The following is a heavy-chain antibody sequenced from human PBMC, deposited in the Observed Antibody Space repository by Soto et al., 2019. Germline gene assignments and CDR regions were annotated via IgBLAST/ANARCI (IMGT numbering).Heavy chain of an antibody. CDR2: INHSGST. V-gene: IGHV4-34*01. J-gene: IGHJ5*02. Sequence: SETLSLTCAVYGGSFSGYYWSWIRQPPGKGLEWIGEINHSGSTNYNPSLKSRVTISVDTSKNQFSLKLSSVTAADTAVYYCARGTLYYDFWSGYYPRAGDSWFDPWGQGTLVT. CDR3: ARGTLYYDFWSGYYPRAGDSWFDP. D-gene: IGHD3-3*01. CDR1: GGSFSGYY.